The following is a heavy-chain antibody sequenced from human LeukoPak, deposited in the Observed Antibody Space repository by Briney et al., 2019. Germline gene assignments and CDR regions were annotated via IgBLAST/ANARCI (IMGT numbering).Heavy chain of an antibody. CDR1: GGSISSSNW. J-gene: IGHJ4*02. V-gene: IGHV4-4*02. Sequence: PSGTLSLTCAVSGGSISSSNWWSWVRQPPGKGLEWIGEIYHSGSTNYNPPLKSRVTISVDKSKNQFSLKLSSVTAADTAVYYYARYQGWGPRTFDYWGQGTLVTVSS. D-gene: IGHD2-2*01. CDR3: ARYQGWGPRTFDY. CDR2: IYHSGST.